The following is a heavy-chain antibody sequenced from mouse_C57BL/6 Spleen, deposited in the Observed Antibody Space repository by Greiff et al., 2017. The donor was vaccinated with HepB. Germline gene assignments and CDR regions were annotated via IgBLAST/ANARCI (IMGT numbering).Heavy chain of an antibody. CDR2: INPSTGGT. CDR1: GYSFTGYY. CDR3: ARRDGYYVPFAY. V-gene: IGHV1-42*01. J-gene: IGHJ3*01. Sequence: EVQLQQSGPELVKPGASVKISCKASGYSFTGYYMNWVKQSPEKSLEWIGEINPSTGGTTYNQKFKAKATLTVDKSSSTAYMQLKSLTSEDSAVYYCARRDGYYVPFAYWGQGTLVTVSA. D-gene: IGHD2-3*01.